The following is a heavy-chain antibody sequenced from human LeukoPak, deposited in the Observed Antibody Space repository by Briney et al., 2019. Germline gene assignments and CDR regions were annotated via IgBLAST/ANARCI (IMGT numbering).Heavy chain of an antibody. Sequence: WASVKVSCKASGYTFPSYFMHWVRQAPGQGLEWMGIINPTGGSTTYAQKFQGRVTMTTDTSTSTAYMELRSLRSDDTAVYYCARATYYDFWSGYYPHFDYWGQGTLVTVSS. CDR1: GYTFPSYF. D-gene: IGHD3-3*01. CDR2: INPTGGST. V-gene: IGHV1-46*01. CDR3: ARATYYDFWSGYYPHFDY. J-gene: IGHJ4*02.